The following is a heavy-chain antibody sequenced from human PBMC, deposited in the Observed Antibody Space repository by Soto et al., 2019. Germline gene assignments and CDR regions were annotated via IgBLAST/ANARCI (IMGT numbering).Heavy chain of an antibody. CDR1: GGSISTYY. CDR3: ARSHSSSWDAFDI. J-gene: IGHJ3*02. V-gene: IGHV4-59*01. CDR2: IYYSGNT. Sequence: VQLQESGPGLVKPSETLSLTCTVSGGSISTYYWSWIRQPPGKGLEWIGYIYYSGNTNYNPSLKRRVPISLDTSKNQFSLKLSSVTAADTAVYYCARSHSSSWDAFDIWGQGTKVTVSS. D-gene: IGHD6-13*01.